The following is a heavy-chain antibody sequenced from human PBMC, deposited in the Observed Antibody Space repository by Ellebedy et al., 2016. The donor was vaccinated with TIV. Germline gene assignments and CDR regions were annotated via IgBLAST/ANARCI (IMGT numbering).Heavy chain of an antibody. V-gene: IGHV1-2*02. D-gene: IGHD3-9*01. CDR2: ISPNSGGT. CDR3: ARSDILSGYYETIGDY. J-gene: IGHJ4*02. CDR1: GYTGSGYY. Sequence: ASVKVSCKASGYTGSGYYIHWARQAPGQGLEWMGWISPNSGGTNYAQKFQGRVTMTRDTTISTVYMELSSLKSDDTAVYYCARSDILSGYYETIGDYWGQGALVTVSS.